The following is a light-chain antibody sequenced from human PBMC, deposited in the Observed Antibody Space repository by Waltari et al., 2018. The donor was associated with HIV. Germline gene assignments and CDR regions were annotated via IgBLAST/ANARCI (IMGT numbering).Light chain of an antibody. CDR1: QNVSTN. CDR2: GAS. J-gene: IGKJ3*01. CDR3: QQYNSWPLT. V-gene: IGKV3-15*01. Sequence: ETVITQCPGAVSVSPGERVTLSCRASQNVSTNLAWYQQKPGQPPRLLIYGASARATDGPARFSGSGSGTEFNLSIAALRSEDLAVYFCQQYNSWPLTFGPGSKVNIK.